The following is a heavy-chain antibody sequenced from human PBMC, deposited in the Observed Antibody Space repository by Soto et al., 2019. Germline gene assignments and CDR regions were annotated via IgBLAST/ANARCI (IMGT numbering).Heavy chain of an antibody. Sequence: QVQLRESGPGLVRPSQTLSLTCNVSGGSISSGSYSWSWIRQHPGKGLERNGYIYYSVSTYNNPSLKGRVTISLDTSKNLCSLNLSSVTAADTAVYYCAREGGDGVDYWGQGTLVTVSS. CDR1: GGSISSGSYS. CDR3: AREGGDGVDY. D-gene: IGHD3-16*01. V-gene: IGHV4-31*03. CDR2: IYYSVST. J-gene: IGHJ4*02.